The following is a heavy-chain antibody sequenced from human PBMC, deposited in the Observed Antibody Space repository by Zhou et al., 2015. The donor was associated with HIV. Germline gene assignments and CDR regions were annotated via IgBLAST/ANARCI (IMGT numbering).Heavy chain of an antibody. CDR3: ARFAGGVTMVRGVTNYGMDV. CDR1: GGTFSSYA. J-gene: IGHJ6*02. V-gene: IGHV1-69*12. D-gene: IGHD3-10*01. CDR2: IIPIFGTA. Sequence: QVQLVQSGAEVKKPGSSVKVSCKASGGTFSSYAISWVRQAPGQGLEWMGGIIPIFGTANYAQKFQGRVTITADESTSTAYMELSSLRSEDTAVYYCARFAGGVTMVRGVTNYGMDVWGQGTTVTVSS.